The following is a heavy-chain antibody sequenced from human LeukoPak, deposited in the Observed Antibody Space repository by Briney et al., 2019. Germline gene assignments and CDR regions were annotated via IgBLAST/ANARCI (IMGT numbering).Heavy chain of an antibody. CDR1: GFTVSSNY. J-gene: IGHJ4*02. CDR3: ARDRESWSY. CDR2: IYSGGTT. D-gene: IGHD1-1*01. Sequence: PGGSLRLSCAASGFTVSSNYMSWVRQAPGKGLEWVSVIYSGGTTYYADSVKGRFTISRDNSKNTLYLQMNSLRAEDTGVYYRARDRESWSYWGQGTLVTVSS. V-gene: IGHV3-66*01.